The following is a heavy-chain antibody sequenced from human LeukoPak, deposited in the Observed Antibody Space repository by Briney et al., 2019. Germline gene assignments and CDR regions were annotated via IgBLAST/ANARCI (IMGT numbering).Heavy chain of an antibody. CDR2: IYPGDSDT. Sequence: GESLKISCKGSGYSFTSYWIGWVRQMPGKGLEWMGIIYPGDSDTRYSPSFQGQVTSSADKSISTAYLQWSSLKASDTAMYYCARPAGYGSGSYAPFDYWGQGTLVTVSS. CDR1: GYSFTSYW. CDR3: ARPAGYGSGSYAPFDY. V-gene: IGHV5-51*01. J-gene: IGHJ4*02. D-gene: IGHD3-10*01.